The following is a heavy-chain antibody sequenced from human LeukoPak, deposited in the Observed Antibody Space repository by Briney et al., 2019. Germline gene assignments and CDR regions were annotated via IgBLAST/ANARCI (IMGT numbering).Heavy chain of an antibody. CDR1: GFAFSSYA. D-gene: IGHD2-2*01. V-gene: IGHV3-23*01. CDR2: LSGGNGYT. CDR3: AIGGTGQYCTSSTCYVY. Sequence: GGSLRHSCAASGFAFSSYAMSWVRQAPGKGLEWVSVLSGGNGYTYYADSVKGRFTISRDNSKNTLYLRMDSLRAEDTAVYYCAIGGTGQYCTSSTCYVYWGQGTLVTVSS. J-gene: IGHJ4*02.